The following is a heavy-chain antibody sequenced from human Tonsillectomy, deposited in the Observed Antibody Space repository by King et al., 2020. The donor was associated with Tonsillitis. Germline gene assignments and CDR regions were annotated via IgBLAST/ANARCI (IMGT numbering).Heavy chain of an antibody. CDR3: VKVEIAYDY. D-gene: IGHD3-22*01. CDR2: ISYDGSDK. V-gene: IGHV3-30*18. Sequence: HVQLVESGGGVVQPGRSLRLSCAASGFSFSTYGMHWVRQAPGKGLEWVALISYDGSDKYYADSVKGRFTISRDNSKNTLYLQMNSLRAEDTAVYYCVKVEIAYDYWGQGTLVTVSS. CDR1: GFSFSTYG. J-gene: IGHJ4*02.